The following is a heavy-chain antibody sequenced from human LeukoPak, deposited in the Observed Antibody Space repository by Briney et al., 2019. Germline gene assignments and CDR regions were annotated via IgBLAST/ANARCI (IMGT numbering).Heavy chain of an antibody. J-gene: IGHJ6*02. Sequence: SETLSLTCTVSGGSISSGDYYWSWVRQPPGQGREWIGYSYYSGSTYYNPSLKSRVTISVDTSKNQFSLKLSSVTAADTAVYYCARGLGVPTEYYYYYGMDVWGQGTTVTVSS. CDR1: GGSISSGDYY. CDR2: SYYSGST. D-gene: IGHD3-16*01. CDR3: ARGLGVPTEYYYYYGMDV. V-gene: IGHV4-30-4*01.